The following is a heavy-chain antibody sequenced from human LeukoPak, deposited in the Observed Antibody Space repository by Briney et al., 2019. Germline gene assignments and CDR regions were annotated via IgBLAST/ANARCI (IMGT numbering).Heavy chain of an antibody. CDR2: TLYDGNNQ. CDR3: ARDMKGDAACDT. D-gene: IGHD2-21*01. CDR1: GFTFSSYV. Sequence: PGGSLRLSCAASGFTFSSYVMHWVCQAPGKGLEWVAVTLYDGNNQYYADSVKGRFTISRDNSRNTLYLQMSSLGAEDTAVYYCARDMKGDAACDTWGQGTMVIVSS. J-gene: IGHJ3*02. V-gene: IGHV3-30-3*01.